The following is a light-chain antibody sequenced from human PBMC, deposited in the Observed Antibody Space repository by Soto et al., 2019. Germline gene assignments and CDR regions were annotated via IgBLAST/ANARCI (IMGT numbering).Light chain of an antibody. J-gene: IGKJ4*01. CDR1: QGVSSSY. V-gene: IGKV3-20*01. Sequence: EIVLTQSPGTLSLSPGERATLSCRASQGVSSSYLAWYQQNPGQPPRLLIYGASSTATGITDRFSGCGSGTDFTLTITRLEHEDVAVYYCQHYRTSFGGGTKVEIK. CDR2: GAS. CDR3: QHYRTS.